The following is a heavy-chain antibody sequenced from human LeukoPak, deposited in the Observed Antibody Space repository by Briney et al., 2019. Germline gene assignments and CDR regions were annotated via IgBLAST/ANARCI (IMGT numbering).Heavy chain of an antibody. Sequence: GGSLRLSCAASGFTFSSYWMSWVRQAPGKGLEWVANIKQDGSEKYYVDSVKGRFTISRDNAKNSLYLQMNSLRAEDTAVYYCARDLSPSYYDILTGRLNSYYFDYWGQGTLVTVSS. CDR2: IKQDGSEK. CDR1: GFTFSSYW. V-gene: IGHV3-7*01. J-gene: IGHJ4*02. D-gene: IGHD3-9*01. CDR3: ARDLSPSYYDILTGRLNSYYFDY.